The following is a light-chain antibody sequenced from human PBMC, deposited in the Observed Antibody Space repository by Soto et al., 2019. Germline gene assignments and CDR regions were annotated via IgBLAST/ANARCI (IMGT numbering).Light chain of an antibody. Sequence: QSVLTQSPSASGTPGQRVTISCSGSSSHIGSNYVYWYQQLPGTAPKLLIYRNDQRPSGVPDRFSGSKSGTSASLAISGLRSDDEADYYCAAWDDSLSGVVFGGGTQLTVL. J-gene: IGLJ3*02. CDR1: SSHIGSNY. CDR3: AAWDDSLSGVV. V-gene: IGLV1-47*01. CDR2: RND.